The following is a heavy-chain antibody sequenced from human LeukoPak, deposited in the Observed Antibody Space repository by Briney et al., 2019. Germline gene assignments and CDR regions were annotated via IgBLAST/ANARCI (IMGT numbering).Heavy chain of an antibody. CDR2: IYPGDSDT. D-gene: IGHD4-23*01. CDR1: GYSFTSYW. Sequence: GESLKISCKGSGYSFTSYWIGWVRQMPGKGLDWMGIIYPGDSDTRYSPSSQGQVTTSADKSISTAYLQWSSLKASDTAMYYCARLPDYGGNLYFDYWGQGTLVTVSS. CDR3: ARLPDYGGNLYFDY. J-gene: IGHJ4*02. V-gene: IGHV5-51*01.